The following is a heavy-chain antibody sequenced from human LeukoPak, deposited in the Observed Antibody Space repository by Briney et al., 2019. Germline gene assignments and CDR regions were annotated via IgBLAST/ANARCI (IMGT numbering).Heavy chain of an antibody. CDR3: ARPKLNYNGFDI. CDR1: GGSISSYC. D-gene: IGHD1-7*01. J-gene: IGHJ3*02. CDR2: IYYSGST. V-gene: IGHV4-59*01. Sequence: PSETLSLTCTGSGGSISSYCWSWIRQPPGKGLEWIGYIYYSGSTNYNPSLKSGVTISVDTSKNQFSLKLSSVTAADTAVYYCARPKLNYNGFDIWGQGTMVTVSS.